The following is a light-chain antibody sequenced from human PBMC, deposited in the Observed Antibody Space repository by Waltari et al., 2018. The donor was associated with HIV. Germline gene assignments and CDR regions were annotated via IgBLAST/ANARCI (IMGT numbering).Light chain of an antibody. CDR1: LLAQQY. CDR3: QSADSSGTYV. CDR2: HDT. Sequence: SYELIQPPSVSVSPGQTARITCSGDLLAQQYGYWYQQMPGLAPVLLIYHDTERTSGVPERLSGTSSGTTFTLTISGVQAEDEADYYCQSADSSGTYVFGTGTKVTVL. J-gene: IGLJ1*01. V-gene: IGLV3-25*03.